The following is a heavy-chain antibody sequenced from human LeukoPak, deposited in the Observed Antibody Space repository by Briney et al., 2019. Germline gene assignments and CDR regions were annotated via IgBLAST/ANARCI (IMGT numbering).Heavy chain of an antibody. CDR3: ARDHVLLWFGELYSYGMDV. J-gene: IGHJ6*04. CDR2: IYYSGST. V-gene: IGHV4-30-4*01. CDR1: GGSLSSGDYY. Sequence: SETLSLPCTVSGGSLSSGDYYWSWIRQPPGKGLEWIGYIYYSGSTYYNPSLKSRVTISVDTSKNQFSLKLSSVTAADTAVYYCARDHVLLWFGELYSYGMDVWGKGTTVTVSS. D-gene: IGHD3-10*01.